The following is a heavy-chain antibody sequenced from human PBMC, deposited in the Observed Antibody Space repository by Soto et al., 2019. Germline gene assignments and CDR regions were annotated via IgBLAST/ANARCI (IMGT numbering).Heavy chain of an antibody. D-gene: IGHD3-9*01. CDR1: GFTFSSYV. V-gene: IGHV3-30-3*01. CDR2: ISYDGTTK. J-gene: IGHJ6*02. CDR3: ARGAYYDILAGYYHRGFYYGMDV. Sequence: QVQLVEFGGGVVQPGRSLRLSCAASGFTFSSYVMHWVRQAPGKGLEWVALISYDGTTKYYADSVKGRFTISRDNSKNTLYLRMNSLRAEDTAVYFCARGAYYDILAGYYHRGFYYGMDVWGQGTTVTVSS.